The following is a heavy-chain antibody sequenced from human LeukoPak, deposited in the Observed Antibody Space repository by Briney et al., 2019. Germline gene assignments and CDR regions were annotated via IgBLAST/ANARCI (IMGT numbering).Heavy chain of an antibody. D-gene: IGHD2/OR15-2a*01. CDR2: FDPEDGET. CDR3: ARVPNQYCTSRCYYTAFDI. Sequence: ASVTVSFTVSGYTLTELSMHWVRQAPGKGLEWMGGFDPEDGETIYAQKFQGRVTMTTDTSTSTAYMELRSLRSDDTAVYFCARVPNQYCTSRCYYTAFDIWGQGTMVTVSS. J-gene: IGHJ3*02. V-gene: IGHV1-24*01. CDR1: GYTLTELS.